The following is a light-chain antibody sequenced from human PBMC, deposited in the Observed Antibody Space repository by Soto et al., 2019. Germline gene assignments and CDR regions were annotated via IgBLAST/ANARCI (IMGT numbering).Light chain of an antibody. CDR1: SRDVGGFQY. CDR2: EVN. V-gene: IGLV2-8*01. Sequence: QSALTQPPSASGSPGQSVTISCTGTSRDVGGFQYVSWYQQKSGKAPKLIIYEVNERPSGVPDRFSGSKSDNTASLTVSGLQAEDEADYYCSAYAGRNNVLFGGGTQLTVL. CDR3: SAYAGRNNVL. J-gene: IGLJ2*01.